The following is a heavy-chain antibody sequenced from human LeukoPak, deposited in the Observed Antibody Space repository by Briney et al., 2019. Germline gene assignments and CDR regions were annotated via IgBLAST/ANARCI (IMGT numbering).Heavy chain of an antibody. D-gene: IGHD3-3*01. CDR1: GFTFSSYS. Sequence: GGSLRPSCAASGFTFSSYSMSWVRQAPGKGLESVSYISSSSSTIYYADSVKGRFTISRDNAKNSLYLQMNSLRAEDTAVYYCASPIRFHDAFDIWGQGTMVTVSS. J-gene: IGHJ3*02. CDR3: ASPIRFHDAFDI. V-gene: IGHV3-48*01. CDR2: ISSSSSTI.